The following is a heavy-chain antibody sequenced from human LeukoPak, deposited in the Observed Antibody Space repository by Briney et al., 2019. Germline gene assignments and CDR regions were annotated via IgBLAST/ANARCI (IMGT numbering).Heavy chain of an antibody. D-gene: IGHD2-15*01. CDR3: ARQDGHYYYYGMDV. CDR2: ISSSSSYI. Sequence: PGGSLRLSCAASGFTFSSYWMHWVRRAPGKGLEWVSSISSSSSYIYYADSVKGRFTISRDNAKNSLYLQMNSLRAEDTAVYYCARQDGHYYYYGMDVWGQGTTVTVSS. CDR1: GFTFSSYW. V-gene: IGHV3-21*01. J-gene: IGHJ6*02.